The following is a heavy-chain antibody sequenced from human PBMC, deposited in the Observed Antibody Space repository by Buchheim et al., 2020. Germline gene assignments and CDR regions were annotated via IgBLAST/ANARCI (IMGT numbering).Heavy chain of an antibody. CDR1: GFSFSRYW. CDR3: AREYYGTNEFDY. Sequence: EVQLVESGGGLVQPGGSLRLSCAASGFSFSRYWMSWVRQAPGKGPEWVANIKEDGSEKFHVDSVKGRFTISRDNAKNSLFLQMNSLRVEDTAIYYCAREYYGTNEFDYWGQGTL. CDR2: IKEDGSEK. J-gene: IGHJ4*02. D-gene: IGHD3-10*01. V-gene: IGHV3-7*01.